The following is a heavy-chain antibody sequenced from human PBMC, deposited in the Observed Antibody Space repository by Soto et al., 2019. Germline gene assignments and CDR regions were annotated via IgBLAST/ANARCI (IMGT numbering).Heavy chain of an antibody. V-gene: IGHV6-1*01. CDR3: ARVQYSYGVNWFDP. CDR2: TYFRSKWNN. Sequence: QTLPLTGGSSGGNVSTNGAAWNWIRKSPSRGLEWLGGTYFRSKWNNDYAVSVKSRITINPDTSKNQFSLQLNSVTPEDTAVYYCARVQYSYGVNWFDPWGQGTLVTVSS. J-gene: IGHJ5*02. D-gene: IGHD5-18*01. CDR1: GGNVSTNGAA.